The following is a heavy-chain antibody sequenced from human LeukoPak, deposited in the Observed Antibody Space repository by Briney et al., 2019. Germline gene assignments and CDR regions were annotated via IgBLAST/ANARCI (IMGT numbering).Heavy chain of an antibody. CDR1: GFTFSNYA. CDR2: ISGSGVST. CDR3: TTYTVTPRHFDY. Sequence: GGSLRLSCAASGFTFSNYAMSWVRQAPGKGLEWVSAISGSGVSTYYADSVKGRFTISRDNSKNTLYLQLNSLTAEDTAIYYCTTYTVTPRHFDYWGQGTLVTVSS. D-gene: IGHD4-17*01. J-gene: IGHJ4*02. V-gene: IGHV3-23*01.